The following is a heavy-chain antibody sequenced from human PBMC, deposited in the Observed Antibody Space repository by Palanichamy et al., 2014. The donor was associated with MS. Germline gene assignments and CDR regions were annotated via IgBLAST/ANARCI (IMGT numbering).Heavy chain of an antibody. CDR3: ARGLWSSSRVGYYFDN. V-gene: IGHV1-3*01. J-gene: IGHJ4*02. D-gene: IGHD3-3*01. Sequence: QVQLVQSGAEVKEPGASVKVSCKASGYTFTDYAMNWVRQAPGQRLEWMGWINAGNGNTKYSQKFQGRVTLTRDTSASTAYMELSSLTSEDTAVYYCARGLWSSSRVGYYFDNWGQGTLVTVSS. CDR1: GYTFTDYA. CDR2: INAGNGNT.